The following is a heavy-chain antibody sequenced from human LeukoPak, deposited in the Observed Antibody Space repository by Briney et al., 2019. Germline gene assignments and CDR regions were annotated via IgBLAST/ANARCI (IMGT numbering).Heavy chain of an antibody. V-gene: IGHV4-59*02. Sequence: SETLSLTCSVSGGSVSSYYWSWIRQPPGKGLEWIGYIFETGDTNSNPSLKSRVTMSLDTSKNQFSLRLSSVTAADTAVYYCARDHRGATGAFDIWGQGTMVTVSS. CDR2: IFETGDT. J-gene: IGHJ3*02. CDR3: ARDHRGATGAFDI. CDR1: GGSVSSYY. D-gene: IGHD1-26*01.